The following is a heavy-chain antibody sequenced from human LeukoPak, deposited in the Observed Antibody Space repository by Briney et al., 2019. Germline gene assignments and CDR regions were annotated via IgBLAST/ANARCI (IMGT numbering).Heavy chain of an antibody. CDR1: GGTFSSYA. D-gene: IGHD3-22*01. CDR2: IIPIFGTA. V-gene: IGHV1-69*06. J-gene: IGHJ4*02. CDR3: ARGWDYDSGGRPTAYVY. Sequence: ASVKVSCKASGGTFSSYAINWVRQAPGQGLEWMGGIIPIFGTANYAQKFQGRVTITADKSTSTVYMELNSLKSEDTAVYYCARGWDYDSGGRPTAYVYWGQGTLVTVSS.